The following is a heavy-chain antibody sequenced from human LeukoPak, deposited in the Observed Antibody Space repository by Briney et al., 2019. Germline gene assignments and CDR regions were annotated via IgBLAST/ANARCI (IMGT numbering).Heavy chain of an antibody. CDR2: IYYTGDS. CDR3: ARHPFATPFDY. Sequence: SETLSLTCSVSGGSISGFYWSWIRQPPGKGLEWIGYIYYTGDSNCDPSLKSRVTVSLDTPKNQVSLRLTSVTAADTAVYYCARHPFATPFDYWGRGTVVTVSS. J-gene: IGHJ4*02. CDR1: GGSISGFY. D-gene: IGHD2-15*01. V-gene: IGHV4-59*08.